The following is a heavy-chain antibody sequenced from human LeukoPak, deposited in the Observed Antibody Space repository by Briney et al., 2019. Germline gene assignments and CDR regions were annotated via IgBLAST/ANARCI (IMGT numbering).Heavy chain of an antibody. CDR2: ISSSSSYI. V-gene: IGHV3-21*01. J-gene: IGHJ5*02. D-gene: IGHD5-18*01. Sequence: GGSLRLSCAASGFTFSSYSMNWVRQAPGKGLEWVSSISSSSSYIYYADSVKGRFTISRDNAKNSLYLQMNSLRAEDTAVYYCARGLPRGYSYGQNWFDPWGQGTLVTRSS. CDR1: GFTFSSYS. CDR3: ARGLPRGYSYGQNWFDP.